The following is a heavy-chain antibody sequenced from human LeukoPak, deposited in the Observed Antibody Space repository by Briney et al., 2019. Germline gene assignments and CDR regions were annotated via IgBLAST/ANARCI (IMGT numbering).Heavy chain of an antibody. CDR2: INRGGSRT. CDR3: ARTQYSGSKLDY. D-gene: IGHD1-26*01. J-gene: IGHJ4*02. CDR1: GFTFSNHW. Sequence: GGSLRLSYAASGFTFSNHWMHWVRQAPGKGLMWVSRINRGGSRTDYADSVKGRFTISRDDAKNTLYLQMNSLRAEDTAVFYCARTQYSGSKLDYWGQGILVTVSS. V-gene: IGHV3-74*01.